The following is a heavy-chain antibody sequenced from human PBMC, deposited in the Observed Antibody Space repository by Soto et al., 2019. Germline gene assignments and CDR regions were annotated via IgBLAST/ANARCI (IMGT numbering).Heavy chain of an antibody. Sequence: ESLKISCNGSGYSFTSYWISWVRQMPGKGLEWMGRIDPSDSYTNYSPSFQGHVTISADKSISTAYLQWSSLKASDTAMYYCARRYSSSDGMDVWGQGTTVTVSS. D-gene: IGHD6-6*01. J-gene: IGHJ6*02. CDR3: ARRYSSSDGMDV. CDR2: IDPSDSYT. V-gene: IGHV5-10-1*01. CDR1: GYSFTSYW.